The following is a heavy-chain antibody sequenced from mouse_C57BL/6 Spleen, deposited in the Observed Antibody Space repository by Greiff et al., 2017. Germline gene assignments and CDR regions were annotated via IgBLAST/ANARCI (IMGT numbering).Heavy chain of an antibody. D-gene: IGHD1-1*01. Sequence: EVMLVESGGDLVKPGGSLKLSCAASGFTFSSYGMSWVRQTPDKRLEWVATISSGGSYTYYPDSVKGRFTISRDNAKNTLYLQMSSLKSEDTAMYYCARQGDGSSYNAMDYWGQGTSVTVSS. CDR3: ARQGDGSSYNAMDY. J-gene: IGHJ4*01. CDR1: GFTFSSYG. V-gene: IGHV5-6*02. CDR2: ISSGGSYT.